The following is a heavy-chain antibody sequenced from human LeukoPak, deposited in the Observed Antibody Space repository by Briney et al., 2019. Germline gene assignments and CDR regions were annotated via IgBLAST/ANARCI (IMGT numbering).Heavy chain of an antibody. D-gene: IGHD3-10*01. V-gene: IGHV6-1*01. J-gene: IGHJ4*02. CDR1: GDSVSSNSSA. CDR2: TYHRSKWYS. CDR3: ASLGSGSPLHDY. Sequence: SQTLSLTCAISGDSVSSNSSAWNWIRQSPSRGPQWLGRTYHRSKWYSDYAVSVKSRITINPDTSKNQFSLQLNSVTPDDTAVYYCASLGSGSPLHDYWGQGTLVTVSS.